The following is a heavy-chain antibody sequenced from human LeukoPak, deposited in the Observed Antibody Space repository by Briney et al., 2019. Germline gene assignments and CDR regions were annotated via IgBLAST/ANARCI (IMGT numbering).Heavy chain of an antibody. CDR2: INSDGSST. V-gene: IGHV3-74*01. CDR1: GFTFSSDW. Sequence: GGSLRLSCAASGFTFSSDWMHWVRQAQGKGLVWVSRINSDGSSTSYADSVKGRFTISRDNAKNTLYLEMNSLGAEDTAVYYCSRGDDYGDYVRDWGQGTLVTVSS. D-gene: IGHD4-17*01. CDR3: SRGDDYGDYVRD. J-gene: IGHJ4*02.